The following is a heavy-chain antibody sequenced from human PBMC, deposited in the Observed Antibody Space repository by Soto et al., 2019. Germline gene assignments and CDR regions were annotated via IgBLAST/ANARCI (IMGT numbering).Heavy chain of an antibody. CDR2: IYWDDDK. V-gene: IGHV2-5*02. D-gene: IGHD1-20*01. CDR3: AHSGSRYNPTLFDP. CDR1: GFSLSTSGVG. J-gene: IGHJ5*02. Sequence: QITLKESGPTLVKTTQTLTLTCTFSGFSLSTSGVGVGWIRQPPGKALEWLALIYWDDDKRYSPSLKSRLTITKDTSKNQVVLTMTYMDPEDTATYYCAHSGSRYNPTLFDPWGQATLVTVSS.